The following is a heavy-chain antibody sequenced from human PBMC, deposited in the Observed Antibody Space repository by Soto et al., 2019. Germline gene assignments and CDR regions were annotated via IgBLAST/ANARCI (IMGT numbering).Heavy chain of an antibody. Sequence: SETLSLTCTVSGGSLSSNYWTWIRQPPGKGLEWIGYVYNSGSTNYNPSLKSRVTISEDTSKSQFSLKVKSMTAADTAVYYCARYRREAVAGYTLDNWGQGILVTVSS. V-gene: IGHV4-59*01. D-gene: IGHD6-13*01. CDR2: VYNSGST. J-gene: IGHJ4*02. CDR3: ARYRREAVAGYTLDN. CDR1: GGSLSSNY.